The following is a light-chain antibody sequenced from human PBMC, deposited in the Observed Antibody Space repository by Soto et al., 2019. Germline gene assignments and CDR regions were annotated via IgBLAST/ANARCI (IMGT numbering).Light chain of an antibody. J-gene: IGLJ1*01. CDR1: TSDVRSYDL. V-gene: IGLV2-23*02. CDR2: EVS. CDR3: CSYAGGRSPYV. Sequence: QSVLTQPASVSGSPGQSITISCTGTTSDVRSYDLVSWYQQHPGKAPKIMIYEVSKRPSGDSNRFSGSKSGNTASLTISGLHAEDEADYYCCSYAGGRSPYVFGTGTKVTV.